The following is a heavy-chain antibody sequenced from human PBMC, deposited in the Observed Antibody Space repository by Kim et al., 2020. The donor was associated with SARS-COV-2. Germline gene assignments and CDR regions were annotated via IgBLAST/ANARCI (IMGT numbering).Heavy chain of an antibody. CDR3: ARDPSVRGAITLPDY. CDR2: INPSGGST. CDR1: GYTFSSYY. V-gene: IGHV1-46*01. D-gene: IGHD3-10*01. J-gene: IGHJ4*02. Sequence: ASVKVSCKASGYTFSSYYMHWVRQAPGQGLEWMGIINPSGGSTSYAQKFQGRVTMTRDTSTRTVYMELSSLRSEDTAVYYCARDPSVRGAITLPDYWGQGTLVTVSS.